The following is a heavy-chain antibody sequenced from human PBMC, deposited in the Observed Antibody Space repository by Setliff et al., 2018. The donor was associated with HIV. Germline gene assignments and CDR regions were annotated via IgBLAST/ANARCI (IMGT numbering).Heavy chain of an antibody. Sequence: GASVKVSCKASGGTFKTYAISWVRQAPGQGLEWMGGIIPIFATPDYAQKFQGRVTIIADESTSTAYMELSSLRSEDTAVYYCALKGAYDILTGFPNWGQGTLVTVSS. CDR1: GGTFKTYA. J-gene: IGHJ4*02. D-gene: IGHD3-9*01. V-gene: IGHV1-69*13. CDR2: IIPIFATP. CDR3: ALKGAYDILTGFPN.